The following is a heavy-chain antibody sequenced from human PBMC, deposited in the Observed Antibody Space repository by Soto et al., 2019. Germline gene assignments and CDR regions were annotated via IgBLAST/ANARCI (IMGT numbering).Heavy chain of an antibody. J-gene: IGHJ3*02. Sequence: ASVKVSCKASGYTFTSYYMHWVRQAPGQGFEWMGIINPSGGSTSYAQKFQGRVTMTRDTSTSTVYMELSSLRSEDTAVCYCARVYCSGGSCYSWAFDIWGQGTMVTVSS. V-gene: IGHV1-46*03. CDR1: GYTFTSYY. CDR2: INPSGGST. D-gene: IGHD2-15*01. CDR3: ARVYCSGGSCYSWAFDI.